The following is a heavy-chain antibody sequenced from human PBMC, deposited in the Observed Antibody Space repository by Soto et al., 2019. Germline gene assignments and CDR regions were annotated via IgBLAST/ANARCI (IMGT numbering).Heavy chain of an antibody. D-gene: IGHD6-6*01. V-gene: IGHV1-18*01. CDR1: GYTFTTYG. Sequence: QVPLVQSGAEVKKPGASVKVSCKASGYTFTTYGINWVRQAPGQGLEWMGWISAYNGNTNYAQKFQGRVTMTTDTSTSTAFMELRSLRSGDTAVYYCARDLVAVRPGWFDPWGQGTLVTVSS. J-gene: IGHJ5*02. CDR2: ISAYNGNT. CDR3: ARDLVAVRPGWFDP.